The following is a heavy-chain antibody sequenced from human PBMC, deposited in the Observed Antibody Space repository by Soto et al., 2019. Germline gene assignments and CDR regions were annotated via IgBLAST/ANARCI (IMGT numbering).Heavy chain of an antibody. CDR1: GFTFSSYA. D-gene: IGHD3-10*01. Sequence: GGSLRLSCAASGFTFSSYAMSWVRQAPGKGLEWVSAISGSGGSTYYADSVKGRFTISRDNSKNTLYLQMNSLRAEDTAVYYCAKRGLRSGSYYNWSNYYYGMDVWGQGTTVTVSS. V-gene: IGHV3-23*01. J-gene: IGHJ6*02. CDR2: ISGSGGST. CDR3: AKRGLRSGSYYNWSNYYYGMDV.